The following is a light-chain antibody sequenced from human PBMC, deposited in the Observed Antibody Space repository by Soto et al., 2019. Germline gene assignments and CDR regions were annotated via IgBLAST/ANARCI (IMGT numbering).Light chain of an antibody. CDR1: SSDVGSYKY. Sequence: QSALTQPASVSGSPGQSIAISCTGTSSDVGSYKYVSWSQQHPGKAPKLVIYEVNNRPSGVSNRFSGSKSGNTASLTISGLQAEHEADYYCSSFTTTYTRVFGGGTKVTVL. CDR2: EVN. V-gene: IGLV2-14*01. CDR3: SSFTTTYTRV. J-gene: IGLJ3*02.